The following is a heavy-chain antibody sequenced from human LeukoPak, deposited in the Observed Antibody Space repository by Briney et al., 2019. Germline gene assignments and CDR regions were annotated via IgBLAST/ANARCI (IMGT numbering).Heavy chain of an antibody. CDR2: ISSSSSYI. CDR1: GFTFSSYS. CDR3: ARAPYGSGFSDY. V-gene: IGHV3-21*01. J-gene: IGHJ4*02. Sequence: GGSLRLSCAAAGFTFSSYSMNWVRQAPGKGLEWVSSISSSSSYIYYADSVKGRFTISRDNAKNSLYLQMNSLRAEDTAVYYCARAPYGSGFSDYWGQGTLVTVSS. D-gene: IGHD3-10*01.